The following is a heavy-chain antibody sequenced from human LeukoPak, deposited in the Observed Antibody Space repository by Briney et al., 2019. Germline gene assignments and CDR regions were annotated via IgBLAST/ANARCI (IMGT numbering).Heavy chain of an antibody. J-gene: IGHJ4*02. CDR2: ISTDGSRP. CDR1: GFTFSSHW. Sequence: GGSLRLSCAASGFTFSSHWMHWVRQAPGKGLVWVSGISTDGSRPRYADSVNGRFTISRDNAKNTLYLQMTSLRVEDTAVYFCVSQRDHRVAVAGSFDNWGQGTLISVSP. CDR3: VSQRDHRVAVAGSFDN. D-gene: IGHD6-19*01. V-gene: IGHV3-74*01.